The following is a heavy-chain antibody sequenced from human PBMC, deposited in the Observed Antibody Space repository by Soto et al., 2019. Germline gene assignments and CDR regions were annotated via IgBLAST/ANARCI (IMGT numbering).Heavy chain of an antibody. CDR2: ISGYNGDT. V-gene: IGHV1-18*01. Sequence: QVQLVQSGAEVKKPGASVKVSCKATGYSFTAFGLIWVRQAPGQGHEWMGWISGYNGDTNYAQNLQGRVTMTTHTSTSTVSMELRSLKSDDTAVYYCARAEAYRSSWYAMDVWGQGTTVIVS. D-gene: IGHD6-13*01. J-gene: IGHJ6*02. CDR1: GYSFTAFG. CDR3: ARAEAYRSSWYAMDV.